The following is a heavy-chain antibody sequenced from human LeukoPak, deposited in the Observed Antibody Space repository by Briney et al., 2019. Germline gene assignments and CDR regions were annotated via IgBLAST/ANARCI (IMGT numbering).Heavy chain of an antibody. Sequence: QAGGSLRLSCAASGFTFSSYVMSWVRQAPGKGLEWVSAISGSGGSTYYADSVKGRFTNSRDNSKDTLYLQMNSLRAEDTAVYYCAKDSGSYPNGAFDIWGQGTMVTVSS. D-gene: IGHD1-26*01. CDR1: GFTFSSYV. CDR2: ISGSGGST. V-gene: IGHV3-23*01. J-gene: IGHJ3*02. CDR3: AKDSGSYPNGAFDI.